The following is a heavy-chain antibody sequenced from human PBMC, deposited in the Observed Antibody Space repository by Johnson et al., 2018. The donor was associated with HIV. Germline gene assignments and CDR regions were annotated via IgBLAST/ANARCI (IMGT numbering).Heavy chain of an antibody. J-gene: IGHJ3*02. CDR2: IKSKTDGGTT. V-gene: IGHV3-15*01. Sequence: VQLVESGGGLVKPGGSLRLSCAASGFTFSNAWMSWVRQAPGKGLEWVGRIKSKTDGGTTDYAAPVKGRFTISRDDSKNTLYLQMNSLKTEDTAVYYCTTDSSLLQFLKWSRADAFDIWGQGTMVTVSS. D-gene: IGHD3-3*01. CDR3: TTDSSLLQFLKWSRADAFDI. CDR1: GFTFSNAW.